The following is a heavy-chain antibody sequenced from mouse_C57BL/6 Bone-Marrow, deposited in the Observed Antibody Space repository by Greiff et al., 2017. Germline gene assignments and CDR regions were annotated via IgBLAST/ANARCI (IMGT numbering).Heavy chain of an antibody. CDR3: ARRGGFGYFAY. CDR1: GYTFTSYW. CDR2: IHPNSGST. J-gene: IGHJ2*01. V-gene: IGHV1-64*01. Sequence: VQLQQPGAELVKPGASVKLSCKASGYTFTSYWMHWVKQRPGQGLEWIGMIHPNSGSTNYNEKFKSKATLTVDKSSSTAYMQLSSLTSEDSAVDYCARRGGFGYFAYWGQGTTLTVSS.